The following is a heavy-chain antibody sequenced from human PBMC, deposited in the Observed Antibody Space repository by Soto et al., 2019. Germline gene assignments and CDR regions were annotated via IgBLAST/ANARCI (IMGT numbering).Heavy chain of an antibody. CDR1: GYSFTSYW. CDR2: IYPGDSDT. V-gene: IGHV5-51*01. D-gene: IGHD3-3*01. CDR3: ARSPRIYDFWSGYHDY. J-gene: IGHJ4*02. Sequence: GESLKISCKGSGYSFTSYWIGWVRQMPGKGLEWMGIIYPGDSDTRYSPSFQGQVTISADKSISTAYLQWSSLKASDTAMYYCARSPRIYDFWSGYHDYWGQGTLVTVFS.